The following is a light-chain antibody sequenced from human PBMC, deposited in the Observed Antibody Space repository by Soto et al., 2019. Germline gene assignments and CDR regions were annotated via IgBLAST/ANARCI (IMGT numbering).Light chain of an antibody. V-gene: IGKV3-15*01. CDR1: QSVSSN. CDR2: AAS. J-gene: IGKJ5*01. CDR3: QQYNKWPRN. Sequence: EIVMTQSPATLSVSPGERATLSFSASQSVSSNLAWYQQKPGQAPRLLINAASARATGIPARFSGSGSGTEFTLTISSLQSEDFVIYYCQQYNKWPRNLGQGTRLEIK.